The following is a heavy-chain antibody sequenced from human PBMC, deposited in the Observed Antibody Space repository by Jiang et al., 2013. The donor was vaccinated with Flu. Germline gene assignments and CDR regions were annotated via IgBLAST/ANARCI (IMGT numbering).Heavy chain of an antibody. CDR3: VKDIASILVMIGFDS. CDR1: GFTFGDYA. J-gene: IGHJ4*02. CDR2: VNWNGETT. D-gene: IGHD2-21*01. V-gene: IGHV3-9*01. Sequence: VESGGGSVQPGRSLRLSCATSGFTFGDYAMHWVRQAPGKGLEWVAGVNWNGETTAYAGSVKGRFTISRDNAKKSLDLQMSSLRPEDTAFYYCVKDIASILVMIGFDSWGQGTKVTVSS.